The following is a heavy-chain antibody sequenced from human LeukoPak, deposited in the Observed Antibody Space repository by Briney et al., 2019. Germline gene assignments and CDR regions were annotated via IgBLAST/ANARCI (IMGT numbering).Heavy chain of an antibody. D-gene: IGHD3-22*01. CDR2: IIPIFGTA. Sequence: SVKVSCKASGGTFSSYAISWVRQAPGQGLEWMGGIIPIFGTANYAQKFQGRVTITTDESTSTAYMELSSLRSEDTAVYYCASADSSGLNYFDYWGQGTPVTVSS. V-gene: IGHV1-69*05. CDR3: ASADSSGLNYFDY. CDR1: GGTFSSYA. J-gene: IGHJ4*02.